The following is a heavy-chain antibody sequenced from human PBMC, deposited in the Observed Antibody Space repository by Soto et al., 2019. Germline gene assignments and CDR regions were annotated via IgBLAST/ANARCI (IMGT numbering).Heavy chain of an antibody. Sequence: QVQLVQSGAEMKEPGSSVKLSCKTSGGTFSSSAISWLRQAPGQGLEWMGGIIPLFRTPDYAQKFQGRVTIAAYESTSTASMELSSLRSEDTAVYYFARDNDRLQLGGNYYYILDVWCQGTTITVSS. CDR1: GGTFSSSA. J-gene: IGHJ6*02. V-gene: IGHV1-69*12. D-gene: IGHD4-4*01. CDR3: ARDNDRLQLGGNYYYILDV. CDR2: IIPLFRTP.